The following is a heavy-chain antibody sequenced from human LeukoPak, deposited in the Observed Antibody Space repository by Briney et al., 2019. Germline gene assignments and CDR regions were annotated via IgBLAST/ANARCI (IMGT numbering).Heavy chain of an antibody. J-gene: IGHJ3*02. Sequence: PSETLSLTCTVSGDSISSYYWNWLRQPPGKGLEWSGYIYYSGITNYNPSLTSRVTISVDTSKSQFSLKLSAVTAADTAVYYCARAGRWEGRPHAFDIWGQGTMVTVSS. CDR3: ARAGRWEGRPHAFDI. V-gene: IGHV4-59*01. CDR1: GDSISSYY. D-gene: IGHD1-26*01. CDR2: IYYSGIT.